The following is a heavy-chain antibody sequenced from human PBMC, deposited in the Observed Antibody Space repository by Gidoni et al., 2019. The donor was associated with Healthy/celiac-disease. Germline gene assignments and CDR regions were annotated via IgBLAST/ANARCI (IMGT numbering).Heavy chain of an antibody. D-gene: IGHD6-19*01. Sequence: EVQLVESGEGLVQPGRSLRLSCAASGFTFDDYAMHWVRQAPGKGLEWVSGISWNSGSIGYADSVKGRFTISRDNAKNSLYLQMNSLRAEDTALYYCAKDAEQFLRGYFDYWGQGTLVTVS. CDR1: GFTFDDYA. CDR3: AKDAEQFLRGYFDY. J-gene: IGHJ4*02. V-gene: IGHV3-9*01. CDR2: ISWNSGSI.